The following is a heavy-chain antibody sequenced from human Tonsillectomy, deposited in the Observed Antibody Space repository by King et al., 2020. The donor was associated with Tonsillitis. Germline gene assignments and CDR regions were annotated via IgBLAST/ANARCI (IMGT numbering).Heavy chain of an antibody. J-gene: IGHJ3*02. CDR3: ARDRGAFDI. Sequence: DVQLVVSGGGLIQPGGSLRLSCAVSGFTLSSYWMTWVRQAPGKGLEWVANIKQDGSEKYYVDSVKGRFTISRDNAKNSLYLQINSLRAEDTAVYYCARDRGAFDIWGQGTMVTVSS. CDR2: IKQDGSEK. CDR1: GFTLSSYW. V-gene: IGHV3-7*03. D-gene: IGHD3-10*01.